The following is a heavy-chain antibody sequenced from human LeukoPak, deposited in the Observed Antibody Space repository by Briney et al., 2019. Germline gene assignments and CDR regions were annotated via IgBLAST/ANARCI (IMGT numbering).Heavy chain of an antibody. Sequence: GGSLRLSCAASGFSFSSYSMNWVRQAPGKGLEWISYITSTSSTTYYADSVKGRFTISRDNAKNSLYLQMNSLRAEDTAVYYCAKENWVYNWKYDSSGSGINYWGQGTRVTVSS. CDR3: AKENWVYNWKYDSSGSGINY. V-gene: IGHV3-48*01. CDR1: GFSFSSYS. D-gene: IGHD3-22*01. CDR2: ITSTSSTT. J-gene: IGHJ4*02.